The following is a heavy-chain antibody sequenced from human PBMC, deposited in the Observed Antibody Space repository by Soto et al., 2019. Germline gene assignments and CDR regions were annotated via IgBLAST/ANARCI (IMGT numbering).Heavy chain of an antibody. CDR2: ITGSGSST. D-gene: IGHD3-3*01. CDR1: GVTFSSCA. J-gene: IGHJ4*02. V-gene: IGHV3-23*01. CDR3: AKVPGSNPIFGVAFAS. Sequence: PGGSLRLSCAASGVTFSSCAMSWVRQAPGKGLEWVSGITGSGSSTYYADSVKGRFTISRDNSKNTLYLQMSSLRAEDTAFYYCAKVPGSNPIFGVAFASWGQGTLVTVSS.